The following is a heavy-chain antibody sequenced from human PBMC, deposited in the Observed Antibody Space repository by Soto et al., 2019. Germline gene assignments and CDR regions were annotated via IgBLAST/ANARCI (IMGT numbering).Heavy chain of an antibody. D-gene: IGHD6-13*01. V-gene: IGHV4-4*07. CDR1: GASISSFN. Sequence: QLQESGPGLVKPSETLSLTCSVSGASISSFNWNWVRQPAGKGPEWVGRLNIAGTINYNPSLKSRFTMSMDTSKNQISLHLRSVTAADTAIYYCARDRGEYTSSWFWYFSHWGHGTLVTVSS. J-gene: IGHJ2*01. CDR2: LNIAGTI. CDR3: ARDRGEYTSSWFWYFSH.